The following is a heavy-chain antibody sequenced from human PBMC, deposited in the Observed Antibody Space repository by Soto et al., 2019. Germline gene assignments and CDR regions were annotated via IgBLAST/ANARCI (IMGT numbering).Heavy chain of an antibody. D-gene: IGHD1-1*01. V-gene: IGHV1-18*01. J-gene: IGHJ4*02. CDR2: ISAHDGNT. CDR3: ARGRYGDY. CDR1: GYTFTSYG. Sequence: QVHLVQSGAEVKKPGASVKVSCKASGYTFTSYGITWVRQAPGQGLEWMGWISAHDGNTDYAQKLQGRVIVTRDTATSTAYMELRSLRSDDTAVYYCARGRYGDYWGQGALVTVSS.